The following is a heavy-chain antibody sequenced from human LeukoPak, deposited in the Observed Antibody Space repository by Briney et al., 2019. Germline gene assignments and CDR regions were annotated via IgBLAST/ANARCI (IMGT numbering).Heavy chain of an antibody. J-gene: IGHJ4*02. D-gene: IGHD3-22*01. CDR2: IKEDESQK. CDR3: ARERAYYYDSSLYDY. V-gene: IGHV3-7*01. CDR1: GFTFSRYW. Sequence: GGSLRLSCAASGFTFSRYWMSWVRQAPGKGLEWVANIKEDESQKYYVDSVKGRFTISRDNAKNSLYLQMNSLRAEDTAVYYCARERAYYYDSSLYDYWGQGTLVTVSS.